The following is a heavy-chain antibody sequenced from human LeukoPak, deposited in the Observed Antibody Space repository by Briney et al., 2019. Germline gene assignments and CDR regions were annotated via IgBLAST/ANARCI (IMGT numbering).Heavy chain of an antibody. CDR1: GYTFTSYY. D-gene: IGHD3-22*01. J-gene: IGHJ5*02. CDR2: INPSGGST. V-gene: IGHV1-46*01. CDR3: ARVFYDSSAIRGFDP. Sequence: GASVKVSCKASGYTFTSYYMHWVRQAPGQGREWMGIINPSGGSTSYAQKFQGRGTMTRDTSTSTVYMELGSLRSEDTAVYYCARVFYDSSAIRGFDPWGQGTLVTVSS.